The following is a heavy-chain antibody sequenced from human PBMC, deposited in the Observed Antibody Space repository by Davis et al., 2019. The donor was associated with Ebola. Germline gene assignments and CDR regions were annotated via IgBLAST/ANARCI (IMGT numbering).Heavy chain of an antibody. CDR2: IRSKANSYTT. CDR3: ARTGVFGVVMPLD. Sequence: GGSLRLSCAASGFTFSDHYMDWVRQAPGKGLEWVGRIRSKANSYTTEYAASVKGRFTISRDDSKNALYLQMNSLKTEDTAVYYCARTGVFGVVMPLDGGQGTLVTVSS. CDR1: GFTFSDHY. J-gene: IGHJ4*02. D-gene: IGHD3-3*01. V-gene: IGHV3-72*01.